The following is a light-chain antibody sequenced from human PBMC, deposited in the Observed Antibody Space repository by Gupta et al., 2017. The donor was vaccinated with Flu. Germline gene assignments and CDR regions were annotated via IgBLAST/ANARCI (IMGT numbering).Light chain of an antibody. CDR2: DND. CDR3: GAWDSGLGAGV. V-gene: IGLV1-51*01. CDR1: SANVGMNY. Sequence: KVTTSGSGSSANVGMNYVSWYQQFPGTAPKLFSVDNDKRPSDIPDRFAGSKSGTSANRGITGLQTGDEAEDDGGAWDSGLGAGVCGGGTKLT. J-gene: IGLJ3*02.